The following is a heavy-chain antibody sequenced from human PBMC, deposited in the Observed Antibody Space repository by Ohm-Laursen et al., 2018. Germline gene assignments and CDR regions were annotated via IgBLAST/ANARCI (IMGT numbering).Heavy chain of an antibody. J-gene: IGHJ1*01. CDR3: AKDPFITMIVVVPTGYFQH. CDR1: GFTFSSYG. V-gene: IGHV3-30*18. D-gene: IGHD3-22*01. Sequence: SLRLSCAASGFTFSSYGMHWVRQAPGKGLEWVAVISYDGSNKYYADSVKGRFTISRDNSKNTLYLQMNSLRAEDTAVYYCAKDPFITMIVVVPTGYFQHWGQGTLVTVSS. CDR2: ISYDGSNK.